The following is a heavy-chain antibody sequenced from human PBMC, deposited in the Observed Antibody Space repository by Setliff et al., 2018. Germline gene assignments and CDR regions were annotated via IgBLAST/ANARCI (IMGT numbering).Heavy chain of an antibody. Sequence: QPGGSLRLSCAASGFTFDDYGMSWVRQAPGRGLVWVSRINSDGSTTNYADSVKGRFTISRDNAKNTLYLQMNSLRAEDTAVYYCVRGYCSSSSCYGTMGYWGQGTLVTVSS. J-gene: IGHJ4*02. V-gene: IGHV3-74*01. CDR3: VRGYCSSSSCYGTMGY. CDR1: GFTFDDYG. D-gene: IGHD2-2*01. CDR2: INSDGSTT.